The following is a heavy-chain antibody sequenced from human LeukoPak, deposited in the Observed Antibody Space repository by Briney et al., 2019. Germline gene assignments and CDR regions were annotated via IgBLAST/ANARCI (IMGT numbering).Heavy chain of an antibody. D-gene: IGHD3-22*01. J-gene: IGHJ3*02. CDR1: GGTFSSYA. Sequence: SVKVSCKASGGTFSSYAISWVRQAPGQGLEWMGGIIPIFGTANYAQKFQGRVTITTDESTSTAYMELSSLRSEDTAVYYCAREREGGFYHDTSADAFDIWGQGTMVTVSS. CDR2: IIPIFGTA. V-gene: IGHV1-69*05. CDR3: AREREGGFYHDTSADAFDI.